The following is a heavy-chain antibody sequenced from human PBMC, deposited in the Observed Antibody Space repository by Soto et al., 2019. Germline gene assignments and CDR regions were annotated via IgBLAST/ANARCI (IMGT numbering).Heavy chain of an antibody. V-gene: IGHV1-2*04. J-gene: IGHJ3*02. CDR1: GYTFTGYY. CDR2: INPNSGGT. CDR3: ARERAAVGGLVRLGVSGAFDI. D-gene: IGHD3-10*01. Sequence: ASVKVSCKASGYTFTGYYMHWVRQAPGQGLEWMGWINPNSGGTNYAQKFQGWVTMTRDTSIGTAYMELSRLRSDDTAVYYCARERAAVGGLVRLGVSGAFDIWGQGTMVTVSS.